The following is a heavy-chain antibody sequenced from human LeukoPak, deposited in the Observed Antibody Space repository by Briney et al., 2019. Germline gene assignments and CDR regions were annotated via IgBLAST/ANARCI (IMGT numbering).Heavy chain of an antibody. Sequence: SETLSLTCSVSGGSISNYYWSWIRQPPGKGLEWIGEIFNSGSTNYNPSLKSRVTISRDTSKNQFSLKLSSVTAADTAVYYCARLINWRFDYWGQGTLVTVSS. V-gene: IGHV4-59*01. J-gene: IGHJ4*02. CDR2: IFNSGST. CDR3: ARLINWRFDY. CDR1: GGSISNYY. D-gene: IGHD1-20*01.